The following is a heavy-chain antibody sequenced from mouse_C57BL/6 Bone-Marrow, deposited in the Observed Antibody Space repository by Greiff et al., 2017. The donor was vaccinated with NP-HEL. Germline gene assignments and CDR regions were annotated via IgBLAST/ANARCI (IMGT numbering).Heavy chain of an antibody. J-gene: IGHJ2*01. D-gene: IGHD2-2*01. V-gene: IGHV1-19*01. CDR3: ETGFFYFDY. Sequence: EVQLQQSGPVLVKPGASVKMSCKASGYTFTDYYMNWVKQSHGKSLEWIGVINPYNGGTSYNQKFKGKATLTVDKSSSTAYMELNSLTSEDSAVYYCETGFFYFDYWGQGTTLTVSS. CDR1: GYTFTDYY. CDR2: INPYNGGT.